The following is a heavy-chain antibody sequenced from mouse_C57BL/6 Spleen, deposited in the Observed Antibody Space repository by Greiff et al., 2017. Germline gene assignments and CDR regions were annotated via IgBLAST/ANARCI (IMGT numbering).Heavy chain of an antibody. CDR2: IYPGDGYT. V-gene: IGHV1-82*01. CDR1: GYAFSSSW. J-gene: IGHJ4*01. CDR3: ARSITTVVWYAMDY. Sequence: QVQLQQSGPELVKPGASVKISCKASGYAFSSSWMNWVKQRPGQGLEWIGRIYPGDGYTNYNGKFKGKATLTADKSSSTAYMQLSSLTAEDSAVYFCARSITTVVWYAMDYWGQGTSVTVSS. D-gene: IGHD1-1*01.